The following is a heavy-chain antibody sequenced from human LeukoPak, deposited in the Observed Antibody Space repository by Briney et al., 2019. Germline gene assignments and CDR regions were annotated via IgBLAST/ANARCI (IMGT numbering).Heavy chain of an antibody. CDR1: GFTFSSYS. D-gene: IGHD3-9*01. Sequence: GGSLRLSCAASGFTFSSYSMNWVRQAPGKGLEWVSSISSSSSYIYYADSVKGRFTISRDNAKNSLYLQMNSLRAEDTAAYYCARSYDILTGLYYFDYWGQGTLVTVSS. J-gene: IGHJ4*02. CDR3: ARSYDILTGLYYFDY. CDR2: ISSSSSYI. V-gene: IGHV3-21*01.